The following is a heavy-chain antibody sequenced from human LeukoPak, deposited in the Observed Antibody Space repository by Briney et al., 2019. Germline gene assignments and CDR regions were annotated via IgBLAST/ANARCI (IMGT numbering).Heavy chain of an antibody. J-gene: IGHJ6*02. V-gene: IGHV4-61*02. D-gene: IGHD3-16*01. CDR1: GGSISSGSYY. CDR3: ARGPPSYDYVWGWVPNYYGMDV. CDR2: IYTSGST. Sequence: SETLSLTCTVSGGSISSGSYYWSWIRQPAGKGLEWIGRIYTSGSTNYNPSLKSRVTISVDTSKNQFSLKLSSVTAADTAVYYCARGPPSYDYVWGWVPNYYGMDVWGQGTTVTVSS.